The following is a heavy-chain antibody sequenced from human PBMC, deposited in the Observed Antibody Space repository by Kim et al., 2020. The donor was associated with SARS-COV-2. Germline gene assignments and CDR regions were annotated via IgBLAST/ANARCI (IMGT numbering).Heavy chain of an antibody. CDR3: ARDYGDWG. V-gene: IGHV3-53*01. Sequence: GGEKDSADSGKGRFTISRDNSKTTLYLQRNSRRAEDTAVYYCARDYGDWGWGQGTLVTVSS. CDR2: GGEK. J-gene: IGHJ4*02. D-gene: IGHD4-17*01.